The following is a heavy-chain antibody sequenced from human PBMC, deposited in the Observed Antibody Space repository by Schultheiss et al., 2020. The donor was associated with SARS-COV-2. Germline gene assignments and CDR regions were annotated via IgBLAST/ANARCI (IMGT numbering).Heavy chain of an antibody. Sequence: GGSLRLSCAASRFSFSICDMRWVRQVTGKGLEWVSSISSSSSYIYSDSVKGRFTISRDNAKNSLYLQMNSLRAEDTAVYYCARDFADYYDFWSGYLSYYYYGMDVWGQGTTVTVSS. J-gene: IGHJ6*02. CDR3: ARDFADYYDFWSGYLSYYYYGMDV. D-gene: IGHD3-3*01. V-gene: IGHV3-69-1*01. CDR2: ISSSSSY. CDR1: RFSFSICD.